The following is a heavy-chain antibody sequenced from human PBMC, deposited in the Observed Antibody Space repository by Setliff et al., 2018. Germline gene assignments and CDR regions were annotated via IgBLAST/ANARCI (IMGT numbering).Heavy chain of an antibody. CDR1: GLSYTNDW. D-gene: IGHD3-16*01. Sequence: PGGSLRLSCTASGLSYTNDWVSWVRQAPGKGLEWVSYISSSGSTIYYVDSVKGRFTISRDNAKNSLYLQMNSLRAEDTAVYYCAASFPGGTFDIWGRGSVVTVSS. J-gene: IGHJ3*02. CDR3: AASFPGGTFDI. V-gene: IGHV3-48*03. CDR2: ISSSGSTI.